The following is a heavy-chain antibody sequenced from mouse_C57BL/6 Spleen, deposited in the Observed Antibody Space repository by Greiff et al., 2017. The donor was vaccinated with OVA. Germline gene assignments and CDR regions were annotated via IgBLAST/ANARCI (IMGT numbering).Heavy chain of an antibody. Sequence: VQLQQPGAELVKPGASVKLSCKASGYTFTSYWMHWVKQRPGQGLEWIGMIHPNSGSTNYNEKFKSKATLTVAKSSSTAYMQLSSLTSEDSAVYYCASLIYYDYDPPFAYWGQGTLVTVSA. CDR2: IHPNSGST. CDR1: GYTFTSYW. J-gene: IGHJ3*01. CDR3: ASLIYYDYDPPFAY. V-gene: IGHV1-64*01. D-gene: IGHD2-4*01.